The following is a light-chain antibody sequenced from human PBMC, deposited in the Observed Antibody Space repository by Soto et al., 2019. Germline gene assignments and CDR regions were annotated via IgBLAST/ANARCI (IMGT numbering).Light chain of an antibody. J-gene: IGKJ5*01. CDR2: AAS. Sequence: EIVLTQSPATLSLSPGERATLSCRASQSVSSSYLAWYQQKPCQAPRLLIYAASSRATGIPDRVSGIGSGTHFTLTISRLGPEDSAVYYGQQYGSSHTITFGQGTRLEIK. CDR1: QSVSSSY. CDR3: QQYGSSHTIT. V-gene: IGKV3-20*01.